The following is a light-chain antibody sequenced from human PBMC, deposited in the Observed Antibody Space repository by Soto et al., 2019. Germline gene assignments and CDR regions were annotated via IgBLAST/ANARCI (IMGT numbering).Light chain of an antibody. Sequence: EIVLTQSPATLSLSPGERATLSCRASQSVSSYLAWYQQKPGQAPRLLIYGASNRATGIPDRFSGSGSGPDVTLPISRLEPEDFATYYCQQTYGSPPYTFGQGTKVDI. CDR1: QSVSSY. CDR2: GAS. V-gene: IGKV3-11*01. J-gene: IGKJ2*01. CDR3: QQTYGSPPYT.